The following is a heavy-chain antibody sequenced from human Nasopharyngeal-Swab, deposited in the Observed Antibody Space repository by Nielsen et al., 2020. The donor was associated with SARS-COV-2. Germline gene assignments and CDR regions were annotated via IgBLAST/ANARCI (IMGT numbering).Heavy chain of an antibody. J-gene: IGHJ5*02. Sequence: ESLKISCAVHGGSFSGYYWSWIRQPPGKGLEWIGEINHSGSTNYNPSLKSRVTISVDTSKNQFSLKLSSVTAADTAVYYCARGRGSSGLTYNWFDPWGQGTLVTVSS. CDR3: ARGRGSSGLTYNWFDP. V-gene: IGHV4-34*01. D-gene: IGHD6-19*01. CDR2: INHSGST. CDR1: GGSFSGYY.